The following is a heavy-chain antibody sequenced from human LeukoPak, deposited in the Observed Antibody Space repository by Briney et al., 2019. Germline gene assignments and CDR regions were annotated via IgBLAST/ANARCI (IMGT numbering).Heavy chain of an antibody. CDR2: ISGSGGST. D-gene: IGHD2-15*01. CDR1: GFTFSSYA. CDR3: AKAASLYCSGGSCYDY. J-gene: IGHJ4*02. Sequence: GGSLRLSCAASGFTFSSYAMSWVRQAPGKGLEWFSAISGSGGSTYYADSVKGRFTISRDNSKNTLYLQMNSLRAEDTAVYYCAKAASLYCSGGSCYDYWGQGTLVTVSS. V-gene: IGHV3-23*01.